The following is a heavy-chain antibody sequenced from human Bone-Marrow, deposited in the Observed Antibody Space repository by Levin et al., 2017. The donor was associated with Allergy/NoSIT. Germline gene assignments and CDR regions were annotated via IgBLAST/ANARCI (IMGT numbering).Heavy chain of an antibody. J-gene: IGHJ6*02. D-gene: IGHD2-2*01. CDR3: ARVLYCSSTSCYRRGMDG. V-gene: IGHV3-74*01. Sequence: GESLKISCAASGFTFSSYWMHWVRQAPGKGLVWVSRINSDGSSTSYADSVKGRFTISRDNAKNTLSLQMNSLRAEDTAVYYCARVLYCSSTSCYRRGMDGWGQGTTVTVSS. CDR2: INSDGSST. CDR1: GFTFSSYW.